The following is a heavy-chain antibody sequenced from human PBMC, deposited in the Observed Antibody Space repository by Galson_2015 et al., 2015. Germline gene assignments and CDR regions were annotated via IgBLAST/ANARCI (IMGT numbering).Heavy chain of an antibody. Sequence: TLSPTCTVSAGSISSGSYYWSWIRQPAGKGLEWIGRIYTSGSTNYNPSLKSRVTISVDTSKNQFSLKLSSVTAADTAVYYCARVTRGYSYGLSVRAFDIWGQGTMVTVSS. CDR3: ARVTRGYSYGLSVRAFDI. CDR2: IYTSGST. D-gene: IGHD5-18*01. J-gene: IGHJ3*02. CDR1: AGSISSGSYY. V-gene: IGHV4-61*02.